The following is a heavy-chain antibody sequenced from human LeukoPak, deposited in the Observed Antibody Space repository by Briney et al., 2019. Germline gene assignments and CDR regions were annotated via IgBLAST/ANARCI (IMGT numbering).Heavy chain of an antibody. Sequence: PSETLSLTCAVSGGSFSGYYWTWIRQPPGKGLEWIGEINHSGSANYNPSLKSRVTISVDTSKNQFSLKLSSVTAADTAVYYCARNNDAFDIWGQGTMVTVSS. CDR3: ARNNDAFDI. CDR1: GGSFSGYY. V-gene: IGHV4-34*01. CDR2: INHSGSA. D-gene: IGHD1/OR15-1a*01. J-gene: IGHJ3*02.